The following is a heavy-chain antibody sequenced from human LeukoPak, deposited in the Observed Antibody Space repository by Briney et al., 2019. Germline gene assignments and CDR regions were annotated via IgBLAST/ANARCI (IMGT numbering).Heavy chain of an antibody. CDR1: GYSFTSYW. J-gene: IGHJ4*02. CDR3: ARQYQLLQSSYYFDY. V-gene: IGHV5-51*01. Sequence: GESLKISCKGSGYSFTSYWIGWVRQMPGKGLEWMGIIYPGDSDTRYSPSLQGQVTISADKSISTAYLQWSSLKASDTAMYYCARQYQLLQSSYYFDYWGQGTLVTVSS. D-gene: IGHD2-2*01. CDR2: IYPGDSDT.